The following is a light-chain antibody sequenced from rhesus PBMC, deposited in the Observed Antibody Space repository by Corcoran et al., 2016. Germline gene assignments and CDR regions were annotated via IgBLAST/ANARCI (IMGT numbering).Light chain of an antibody. CDR3: QKHNSYPYS. CDR1: QGISYY. CDR2: YAS. J-gene: IGKJ2*01. V-gene: IGKV1S14*01. Sequence: DIQMTQSPSSLSASVGDTVTITCRARQGISYYFAWFQQKPGKAPTPLIYYASKLDSGVPSRFSGRGSGTDFTLTISSLQPEDFATYYCQKHNSYPYSFGQWTKGEIK.